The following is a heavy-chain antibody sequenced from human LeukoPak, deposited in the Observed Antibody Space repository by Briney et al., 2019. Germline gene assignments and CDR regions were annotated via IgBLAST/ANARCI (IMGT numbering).Heavy chain of an antibody. CDR1: GGSISSGGYS. CDR2: IYHSGST. Sequence: SQTLSLTCAVSGGSISSGGYSWSWIRQPPGKGLEWIGYIYHSGSTYYNPSLKRRVTISVDRSKNQFSLKLSSVTAADTAVYYCARSPIVVVPAALNDAFDIWGQGTMVTVSS. D-gene: IGHD2-2*01. CDR3: ARSPIVVVPAALNDAFDI. J-gene: IGHJ3*02. V-gene: IGHV4-30-2*01.